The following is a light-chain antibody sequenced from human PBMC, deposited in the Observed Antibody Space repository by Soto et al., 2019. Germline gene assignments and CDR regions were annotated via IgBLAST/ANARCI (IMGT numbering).Light chain of an antibody. J-gene: IGKJ2*01. V-gene: IGKV3-20*01. CDR3: QQYSTLPHT. Sequence: ENVLTQSPGTLSLSPGERATLSCRASQTVTNSFFAWYQQKPGQPPRLLIHGISSRATGSPDRFSGSGSETDFTLTISRLEPEDFVVYYCQQYSTLPHTFGRGTKLEV. CDR1: QTVTNSF. CDR2: GIS.